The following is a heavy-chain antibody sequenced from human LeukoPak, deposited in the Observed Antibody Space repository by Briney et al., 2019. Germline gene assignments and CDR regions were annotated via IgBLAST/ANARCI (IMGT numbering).Heavy chain of an antibody. V-gene: IGHV5-51*01. J-gene: IGHJ5*02. CDR1: GYSFTSYW. CDR2: IYPGDSDT. CDR3: ARHPYCGGDCYRSWFDP. D-gene: IGHD2-21*02. Sequence: GESLKISCKGSGYSFTSYWIGWVRQMPGKGLEWMGIIYPGDSDTRYSLSFQGQVTISADKSISTAYLQWSSLKASDTAMYYCARHPYCGGDCYRSWFDPWGQGTLVTVSS.